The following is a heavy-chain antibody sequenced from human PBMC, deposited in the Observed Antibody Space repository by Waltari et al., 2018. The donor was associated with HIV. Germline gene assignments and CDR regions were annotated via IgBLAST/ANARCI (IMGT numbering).Heavy chain of an antibody. CDR1: GHNFTTYW. V-gene: IGHV5-51*01. CDR3: ARLGYCGNARCPSGYYYSYGMGV. Sequence: EVQLVQSGAEAKKPGESLKLSCKGTGHNFTTYWTAWVRHSPGKGLEWMGIIYPVDSDTRYSPSFRGQVTISVDKSISTAYLQWSSLQASDTATYYCARLGYCGNARCPSGYYYSYGMGVWGQGTTVTVSS. CDR2: IYPVDSDT. D-gene: IGHD2-2*01. J-gene: IGHJ6*02.